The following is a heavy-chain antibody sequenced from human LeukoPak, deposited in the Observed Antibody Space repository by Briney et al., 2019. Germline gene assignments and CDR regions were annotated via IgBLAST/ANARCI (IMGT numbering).Heavy chain of an antibody. CDR3: ARAARVGAYVPYFDY. CDR1: GFTFSSYA. J-gene: IGHJ4*02. V-gene: IGHV3-30*04. D-gene: IGHD1-26*01. Sequence: GRSLRLPCAASGFTFSSYAMHWVRQAPGKALEWVAVISYDGSNKYYADSVKGRFTISRDNSKNTLYLQMNSLRAEDTAVYYCARAARVGAYVPYFDYWGQGTLVTVSS. CDR2: ISYDGSNK.